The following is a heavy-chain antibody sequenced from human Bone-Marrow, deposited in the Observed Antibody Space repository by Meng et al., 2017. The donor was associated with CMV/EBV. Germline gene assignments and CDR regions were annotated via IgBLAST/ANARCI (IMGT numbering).Heavy chain of an antibody. CDR3: ARDADIAAAGYYYYGMDV. CDR1: GFTFSSYA. V-gene: IGHV3-30*04. J-gene: IGHJ6*02. CDR2: ISYDGSNK. D-gene: IGHD6-13*01. Sequence: GESLKISCAASGFTFSSYAMHWVRQAPGKGLEWVAVISYDGSNKYYADSVKGRFTISRDNSKNTLYLQMNSLRAEDTAVYYCARDADIAAAGYYYYGMDVWGQGPTVTGSS.